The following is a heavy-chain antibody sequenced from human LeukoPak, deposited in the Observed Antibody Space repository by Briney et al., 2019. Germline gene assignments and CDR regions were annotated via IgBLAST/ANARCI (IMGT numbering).Heavy chain of an antibody. CDR1: GYTFIDYH. J-gene: IGHJ4*02. CDR3: ASGPSDLGSSLQI. D-gene: IGHD6-6*01. Sequence: VASVKVSCKASGYTFIDYHIHWVRQAPGQGLEWMGWINPKNGGTNYAQKFQGRVTLTRDTSINTASMELSRLTSDDTAVYYCASGPSDLGSSLQIWGQGTLVTVSS. V-gene: IGHV1-2*02. CDR2: INPKNGGT.